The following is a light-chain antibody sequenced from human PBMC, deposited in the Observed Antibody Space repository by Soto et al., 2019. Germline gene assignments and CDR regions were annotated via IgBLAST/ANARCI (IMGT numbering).Light chain of an antibody. V-gene: IGLV2-14*01. CDR2: EVS. Sequence: QSGLTQPAFVSGSPGQSITISCTGTSSDVGGYNYVSWYQHPPGKAPKLMISEVSNRPSGVSNRFSGSKSGNTASLTISGLQAEDEADYYCSSYTSTSTRVFGTGTKVTVL. CDR1: SSDVGGYNY. J-gene: IGLJ1*01. CDR3: SSYTSTSTRV.